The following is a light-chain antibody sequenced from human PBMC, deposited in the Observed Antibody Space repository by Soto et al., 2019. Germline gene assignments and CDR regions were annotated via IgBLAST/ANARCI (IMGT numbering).Light chain of an antibody. J-gene: IGLJ2*01. CDR2: EVS. V-gene: IGLV2-14*01. CDR3: SSFTSTYTLL. CDR1: SSDVGGYKY. Sequence: QSALTQPASVSGSPGQSITISCTGTSSDVGGYKYVSWYQHHPGKAPKLMIYEVSNRHSGVSNRFSGSKSGNTASLTISGLQAEDVADYYCSSFTSTYTLLFGGGTKLTVL.